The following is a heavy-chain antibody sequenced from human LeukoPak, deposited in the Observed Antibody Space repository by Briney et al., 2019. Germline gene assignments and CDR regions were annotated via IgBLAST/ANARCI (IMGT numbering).Heavy chain of an antibody. V-gene: IGHV1-2*02. CDR1: GYTFTGYY. CDR2: INPNSGGT. J-gene: IGHJ6*02. D-gene: IGHD3-22*01. Sequence: ASVKVSCTASGYTFTGYYMHWVRQAPGQGLEWMGWINPNSGGTNYAQKFQGRVTMTGDTSISTAYMELSRLRSDDTAVYYCARDYYYDSSDYYYYYGMDVWGQGTTVTVSS. CDR3: ARDYYYDSSDYYYYYGMDV.